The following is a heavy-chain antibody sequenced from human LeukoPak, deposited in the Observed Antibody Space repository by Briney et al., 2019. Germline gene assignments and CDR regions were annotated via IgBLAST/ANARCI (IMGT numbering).Heavy chain of an antibody. CDR1: GYTFTSYG. V-gene: IGHV1-18*04. D-gene: IGHD3-22*01. CDR3: ARGYYDSSGYYLYYYYYYMDV. Sequence: ASVKVSCKASGYTFTSYGISWVRQAPGQGLEWMGWISAYNGNTNYAQKLQGRVTMTTDTSTSTAYMELRSLRSDDTAVYYCARGYYDSSGYYLYYYYYYMDVWGKGTTVTVSS. J-gene: IGHJ6*03. CDR2: ISAYNGNT.